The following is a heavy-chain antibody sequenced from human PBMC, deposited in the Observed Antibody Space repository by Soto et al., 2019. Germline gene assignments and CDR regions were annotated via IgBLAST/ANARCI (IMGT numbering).Heavy chain of an antibody. D-gene: IGHD5-12*01. CDR1: GGSISSYY. CDR2: IYYSGST. Sequence: KASETLSLTCTVSGGSISSYYWSWIRQPPGKGLEWIGYIYYSGSTNYNPSLKSRVTISVDTSKNQFSLKLSSVTAADTAVYYCALSNVDSGYDWGPNYYYYYGMDVWGQGTTVTVSS. CDR3: ALSNVDSGYDWGPNYYYYYGMDV. V-gene: IGHV4-59*01. J-gene: IGHJ6*02.